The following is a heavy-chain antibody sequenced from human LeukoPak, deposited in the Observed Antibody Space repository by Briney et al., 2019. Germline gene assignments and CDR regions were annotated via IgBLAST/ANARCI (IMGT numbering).Heavy chain of an antibody. CDR2: IYTSGST. V-gene: IGHV4-61*02. J-gene: IGHJ3*02. CDR1: GGSISSGSYY. Sequence: SETLSLTCTVSGGSISSGSYYWSWIRQPAGKGLEWIGRIYTSGSTNYNPSLKSRVTISVDTSKNQFSLKLSSVTAADTAVYYCAREDFYYYDSSGYDAFDIWGQGTMVTVSS. CDR3: AREDFYYYDSSGYDAFDI. D-gene: IGHD3-22*01.